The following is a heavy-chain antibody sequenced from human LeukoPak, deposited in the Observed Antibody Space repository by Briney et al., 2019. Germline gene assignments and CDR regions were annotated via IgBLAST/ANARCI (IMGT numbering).Heavy chain of an antibody. V-gene: IGHV3-33*06. J-gene: IGHJ5*01. CDR3: AKARATYLYDTSGYSALDS. Sequence: GRSLRLSCAASRFTFSSYVMHWVRQAPGKGLEWVALIWYDGDNKYYSDSVKGRFTISRDNSKNTLYLQMNSLRAEDTAVYYCAKARATYLYDTSGYSALDSWGQGTLVTVSS. CDR1: RFTFSSYV. D-gene: IGHD3-22*01. CDR2: IWYDGDNK.